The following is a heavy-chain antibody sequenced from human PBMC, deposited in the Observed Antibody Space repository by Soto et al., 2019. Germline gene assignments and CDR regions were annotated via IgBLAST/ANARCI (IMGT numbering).Heavy chain of an antibody. D-gene: IGHD2-8*01. Sequence: ASVKVSCKASGYTFTRYGISWVRQAPGQGLEWMGWISGYNGDTNYAQKFQDRVSMTIDTSTGTEYMELRSLTSDDTAIYYCAKNGRPPYYYYGLDVWGQGTKVTVSS. V-gene: IGHV1-18*01. CDR2: ISGYNGDT. CDR1: GYTFTRYG. CDR3: AKNGRPPYYYYGLDV. J-gene: IGHJ6*02.